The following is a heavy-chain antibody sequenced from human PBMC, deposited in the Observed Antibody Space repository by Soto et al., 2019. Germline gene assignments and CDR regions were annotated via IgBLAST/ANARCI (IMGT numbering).Heavy chain of an antibody. CDR3: ARWWSGSRQGFDP. J-gene: IGHJ5*02. CDR2: IYYSGTT. D-gene: IGHD3-3*01. CDR1: GGSISGYY. V-gene: IGHV4-59*12. Sequence: SETLSLTCTVSGGSISGYYWSWIRQPPGKGLEWIGYIYYSGTTNYNPSLKSRVTISVDTSKNQFSLKLSSVTAADTAVYYCARWWSGSRQGFDPWGQGTLVTVSS.